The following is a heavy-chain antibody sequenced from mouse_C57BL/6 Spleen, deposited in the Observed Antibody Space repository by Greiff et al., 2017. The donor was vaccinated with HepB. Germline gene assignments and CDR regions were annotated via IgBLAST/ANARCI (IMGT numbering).Heavy chain of an antibody. V-gene: IGHV2-2*01. CDR2: IWSGGST. CDR3: ARNSGDYFFDY. Sequence: VHLVESGPGLVQPSQSLSITCTVSGFSLTSYGVHWVRQSPGKGPEWLGVIWSGGSTDYNAAFISRLSISKDNSKSQVFFKMNSLQADDTAIYYCARNSGDYFFDYWGQGTTLTVAS. D-gene: IGHD3-1*01. J-gene: IGHJ2*01. CDR1: GFSLTSYG.